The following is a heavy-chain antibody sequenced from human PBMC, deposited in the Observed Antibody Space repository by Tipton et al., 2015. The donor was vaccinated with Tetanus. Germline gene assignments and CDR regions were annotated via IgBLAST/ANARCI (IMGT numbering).Heavy chain of an antibody. D-gene: IGHD5-24*01. Sequence: GLVKPSETLSLTCTVVSGDPISSHYWSWIRQSAGKGLEFIGRIYLSGSTNYNPTFKNRVTMSVDMSKNQFSLRLDSVTAADTATYYCATRRRDGSGFSWFDPWGQGTLVIVSS. CDR2: IYLSGST. CDR1: GDPISSHY. CDR3: ATRRRDGSGFSWFDP. V-gene: IGHV4-4*07. J-gene: IGHJ5*02.